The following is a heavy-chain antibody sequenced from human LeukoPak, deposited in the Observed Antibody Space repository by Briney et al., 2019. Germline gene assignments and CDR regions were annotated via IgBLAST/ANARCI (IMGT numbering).Heavy chain of an antibody. D-gene: IGHD3-16*01. CDR2: IKQDGSEK. Sequence: GGSLRLSCAASGFTFSGYWMSWVRQAPGKGMEWVANIKQDGSEKYYVDSVKGRFTISRDNAKNSLYLQMNSLRDEDTAVYYCARGGRGSYLWGQGTLVTVSS. CDR1: GFTFSGYW. CDR3: ARGGRGSYL. V-gene: IGHV3-7*04. J-gene: IGHJ4*02.